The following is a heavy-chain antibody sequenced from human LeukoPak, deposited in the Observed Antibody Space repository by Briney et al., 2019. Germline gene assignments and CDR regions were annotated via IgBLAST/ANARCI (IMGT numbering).Heavy chain of an antibody. CDR3: ARPSPPGDGYNPPDH. D-gene: IGHD5-24*01. CDR1: GFNFDNFA. Sequence: PGGSLRLFCVVSGFNFDNFAMHWVRQPLGKGLEWVAVISHDGRTKYYADSMKGRITISRDNSKNTLFLQMNNLRSEDTAVYFCARPSPPGDGYNPPDHWGQGTLVTVSS. J-gene: IGHJ4*02. V-gene: IGHV3-30*04. CDR2: ISHDGRTK.